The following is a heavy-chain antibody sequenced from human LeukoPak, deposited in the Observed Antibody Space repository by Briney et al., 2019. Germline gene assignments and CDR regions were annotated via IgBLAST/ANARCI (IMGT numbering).Heavy chain of an antibody. J-gene: IGHJ5*02. CDR3: ARGPSPLQLWLLEFWFDP. V-gene: IGHV4-59*01. CDR2: IYYSGST. CDR1: GGSISSYY. D-gene: IGHD5-18*01. Sequence: SETLSLTCTVSGGSISSYYWSWIRQPPGKGLEWIGYIYYSGSTNYNPSLKSRVTISVDTSKNQSSLKLSSVTAADTAVYYCARGPSPLQLWLLEFWFDPWGQGTLVTVSP.